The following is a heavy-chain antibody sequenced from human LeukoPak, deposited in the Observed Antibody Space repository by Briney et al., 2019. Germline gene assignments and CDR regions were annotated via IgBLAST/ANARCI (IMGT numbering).Heavy chain of an antibody. Sequence: NPSETLSLTCAVYGGSFSGYYWSWIRQPPGKGLEWIGEINHSGSTNYNPSLKSRVIISVDTSKNQFSLKLSSVTAADTAVYYCARDISSYALGIDPWGQGTLVTVSS. CDR3: ARDISSYALGIDP. CDR1: GGSFSGYY. J-gene: IGHJ5*02. V-gene: IGHV4-34*01. CDR2: INHSGST. D-gene: IGHD6-6*01.